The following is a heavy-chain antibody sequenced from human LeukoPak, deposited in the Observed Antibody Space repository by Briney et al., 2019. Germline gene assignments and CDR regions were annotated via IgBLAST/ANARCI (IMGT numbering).Heavy chain of an antibody. CDR2: IIPIFGTA. V-gene: IGHV1-69*13. Sequence: SVKVSCTASGGTFSSYSISWVRQAPGQGLEWMGGIIPIFGTANYAQKFQGRVTITADESTSTAYMELSSLRSEDTAVYYCARIPPEGPYYYYYGMDVWGKGTRSPSPQ. CDR1: GGTFSSYS. CDR3: ARIPPEGPYYYYYGMDV. D-gene: IGHD1-14*01. J-gene: IGHJ6*04.